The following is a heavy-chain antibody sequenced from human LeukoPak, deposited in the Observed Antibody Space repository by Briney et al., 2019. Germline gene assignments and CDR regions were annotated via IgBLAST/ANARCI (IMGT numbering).Heavy chain of an antibody. CDR1: GGSISSYY. V-gene: IGHV4-59*01. J-gene: IGHJ5*02. Sequence: SETLSLTCTVSGGSISSYYWSWIRQPPGRGLEWIGYIYYSGSTNYNPSLKSRVTISVDTSKNQFSLKLSSVTAADTAVYYCARSTKDWFDPWGQGTLVTVSS. CDR2: IYYSGST. CDR3: ARSTKDWFDP. D-gene: IGHD2-8*01.